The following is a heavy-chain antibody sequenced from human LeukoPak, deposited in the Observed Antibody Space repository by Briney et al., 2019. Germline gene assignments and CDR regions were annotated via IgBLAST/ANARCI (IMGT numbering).Heavy chain of an antibody. J-gene: IGHJ5*02. V-gene: IGHV3-11*01. CDR3: ARRTRYCSGGSCYNWFDP. CDR2: ISSSGSTI. D-gene: IGHD2-15*01. Sequence: GGSLRLSCAASGFTFSDYYMSWIRQAPGKGLEWVSYISSSGSTIYYADSVKGRFTISRDNSKNTLYLQMNTLRAEDTAVYYCARRTRYCSGGSCYNWFDPWGQGTLVTVSS. CDR1: GFTFSDYY.